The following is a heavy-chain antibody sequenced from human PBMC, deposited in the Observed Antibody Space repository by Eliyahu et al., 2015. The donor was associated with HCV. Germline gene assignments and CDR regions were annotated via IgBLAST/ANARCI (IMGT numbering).Heavy chain of an antibody. CDR1: GFTFSSYG. J-gene: IGHJ4*02. Sequence: QVQVVESGGDVVQPGRSLRLSCAASGFTFSSYGMHWVRQAPGKGLEWVAVINYDGSNKYYADSVKGRFTISRDNSKNTLYLQMNSLRAEDTAVYYCASGISGTTGYFDHWGQGTLVTVSS. CDR3: ASGISGTTGYFDH. D-gene: IGHD1/OR15-1a*01. CDR2: INYDGSNK. V-gene: IGHV3-33*08.